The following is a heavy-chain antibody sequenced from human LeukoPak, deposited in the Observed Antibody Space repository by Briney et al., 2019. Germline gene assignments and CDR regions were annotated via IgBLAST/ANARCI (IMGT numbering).Heavy chain of an antibody. J-gene: IGHJ4*02. CDR2: INPSGGST. D-gene: IGHD3-3*01. CDR3: ARDSSLYDFWSGPDY. V-gene: IGHV1-46*03. CDR1: GYTFTSYY. Sequence: GASVKVFCKASGYTFTSYYMHWVRQAPGQGLEWMGIINPSGGSTIYAQKFQGRDTMTRDTSTSTVYMELSSLRSEDTAVYYCARDSSLYDFWSGPDYWGQGTLVTVSS.